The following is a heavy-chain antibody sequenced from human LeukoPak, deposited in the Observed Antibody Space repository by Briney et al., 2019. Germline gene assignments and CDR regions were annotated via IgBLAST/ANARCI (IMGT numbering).Heavy chain of an antibody. Sequence: SETLSLTCTVSGGSISSYYWSWIRQPPGKGLEWIGYIYYSGSTNYNPSLKSRVTISVDTSKNQFSLKLSSVTAADTAVYYCARGFDGGWFNDYWGQGTLVTVSS. J-gene: IGHJ4*02. D-gene: IGHD4-23*01. CDR2: IYYSGST. CDR3: ARGFDGGWFNDY. CDR1: GGSISSYY. V-gene: IGHV4-59*12.